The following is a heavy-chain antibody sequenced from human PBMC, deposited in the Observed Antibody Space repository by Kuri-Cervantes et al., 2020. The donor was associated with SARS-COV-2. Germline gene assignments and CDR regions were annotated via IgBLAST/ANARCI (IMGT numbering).Heavy chain of an antibody. CDR3: AREWGGGNAFDI. CDR1: GYDFLTFG. CDR2: ISAYNGNT. J-gene: IGHJ3*02. V-gene: IGHV1-18*01. D-gene: IGHD3-16*01. Sequence: ASVKVSCKTSGYDFLTFGISWVRQAPGQGLEWMGWISAYNGNTNYAQKLQGRVTMTTDTSTSTAYMELRSMRSDDTAVYYCAREWGGGNAFDIWGQGTMVTV.